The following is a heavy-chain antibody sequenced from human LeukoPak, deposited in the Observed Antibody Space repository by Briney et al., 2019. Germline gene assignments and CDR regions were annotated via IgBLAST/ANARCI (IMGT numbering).Heavy chain of an antibody. D-gene: IGHD3-22*01. CDR2: INHSGST. V-gene: IGHV4-34*01. CDR3: AREAPDTMIRVFDP. CDR1: GGSLSGYY. Sequence: KASETLSLTCAVYGGSLSGYYWSWISQPPGKGLEWTGEINHSGSTNYNPSLKSRVTISVDTSKNQFSLKLSSVTAADTAVYYCAREAPDTMIRVFDPWDHGTLVTVSS. J-gene: IGHJ5*02.